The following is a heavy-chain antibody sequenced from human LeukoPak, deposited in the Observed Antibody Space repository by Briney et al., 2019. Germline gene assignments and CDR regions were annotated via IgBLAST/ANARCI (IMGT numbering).Heavy chain of an antibody. CDR1: GGSFSGYY. CDR2: INHSGST. J-gene: IGHJ4*02. Sequence: SETLSLTCAVYGGSFSGYYWSWIRQPPGKGLEWIGEINHSGSTNYNPSLKSRVTISVDTSKNQFSLKLSSVTAADTAVYYCARAQDYYDSSGYYYRHWGQGTLVTVSS. V-gene: IGHV4-34*01. D-gene: IGHD3-22*01. CDR3: ARAQDYYDSSGYYYRH.